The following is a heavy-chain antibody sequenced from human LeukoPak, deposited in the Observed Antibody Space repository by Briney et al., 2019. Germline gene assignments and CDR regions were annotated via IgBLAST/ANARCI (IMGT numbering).Heavy chain of an antibody. Sequence: SETLSLTCTVSGGSISSSSYYWGWIRQPPGKGLEWIGSIYYSGSTYYNPSLKSRVTISVDTSKNQFSLKLSSVTAADTAVYYCARDRRLVGATQIAFDYWGQGTLVTVSS. J-gene: IGHJ4*02. CDR3: ARDRRLVGATQIAFDY. CDR1: GGSISSSSYY. D-gene: IGHD1-26*01. CDR2: IYYSGST. V-gene: IGHV4-39*07.